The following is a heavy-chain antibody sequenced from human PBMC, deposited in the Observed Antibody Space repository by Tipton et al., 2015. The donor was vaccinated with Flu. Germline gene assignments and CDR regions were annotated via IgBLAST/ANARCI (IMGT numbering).Heavy chain of an antibody. CDR3: ARQISRSLDY. CDR1: GFSFDAFS. CDR2: IDSNSHYR. Sequence: SLRLSCAASGFSFDAFSMNWVRQSPGRGLEWVASIDSNSHYRFYADSVKGRFTVSRDNAKNLMFLQMSSLRAEDTATYYCARQISRSLDYWGQGVLVTVS. V-gene: IGHV3-21*01. J-gene: IGHJ4*02.